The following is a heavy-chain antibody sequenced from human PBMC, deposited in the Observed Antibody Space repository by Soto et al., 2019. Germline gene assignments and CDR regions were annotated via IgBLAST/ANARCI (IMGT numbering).Heavy chain of an antibody. Sequence: GGSLRLSCAASGFTFSSYWMSWVRQAPGKGLEWVANIKQDGSEKYYVDSVKGRFTISRDNAKNSLYLQRNSLRDEDTAVYYGARAYGDYNFDYWGQGTLVTVSS. V-gene: IGHV3-7*01. CDR2: IKQDGSEK. D-gene: IGHD4-17*01. CDR1: GFTFSSYW. J-gene: IGHJ4*02. CDR3: ARAYGDYNFDY.